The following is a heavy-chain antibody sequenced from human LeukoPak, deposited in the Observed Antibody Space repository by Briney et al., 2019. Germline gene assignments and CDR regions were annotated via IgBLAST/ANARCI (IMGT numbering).Heavy chain of an antibody. CDR1: GFTFSSYS. V-gene: IGHV3-21*01. Sequence: NPGGSLRLSCAASGFTFSSYSVNWVRQAPGKGLEWVSSISSRSSYIYYADSVKGRFTISRDNAKNSLYLRMNSLRAEDTAVYYCARSLIDYDILTGYYESHYFDYWGQGTLVTVSS. D-gene: IGHD3-9*01. CDR2: ISSRSSYI. J-gene: IGHJ4*02. CDR3: ARSLIDYDILTGYYESHYFDY.